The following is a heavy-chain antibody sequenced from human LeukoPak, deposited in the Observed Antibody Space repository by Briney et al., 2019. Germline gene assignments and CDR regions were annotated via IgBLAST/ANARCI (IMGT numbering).Heavy chain of an antibody. Sequence: PSETLSLTCTASGCSISSYYWTWVRQPAGKGLEWIARISSSGSTNYNPSLKSGVTMSVDTSKNQFSLKLSTVTAADTAVYYCARGHCGDPDISDYWGQGTLVTVSS. CDR1: GCSISSYY. D-gene: IGHD4-17*01. CDR2: ISSSGST. V-gene: IGHV4-4*07. J-gene: IGHJ4*02. CDR3: ARGHCGDPDISDY.